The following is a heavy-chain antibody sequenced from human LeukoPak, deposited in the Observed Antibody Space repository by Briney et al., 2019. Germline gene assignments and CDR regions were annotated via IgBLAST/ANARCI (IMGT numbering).Heavy chain of an antibody. D-gene: IGHD2-21*02. J-gene: IGHJ3*02. V-gene: IGHV4-39*01. Sequence: PSETLSLTCTVSGGSISSSSYYLGWIRQPPGKGLEWIGSIYYSGSSYYNPSLKSRVTISVDTSKNQFSLKLSSVTAADTAVYYCARGPYCGGDCWAGAFDIWGQGTMVTVSS. CDR1: GGSISSSSYY. CDR3: ARGPYCGGDCWAGAFDI. CDR2: IYYSGSS.